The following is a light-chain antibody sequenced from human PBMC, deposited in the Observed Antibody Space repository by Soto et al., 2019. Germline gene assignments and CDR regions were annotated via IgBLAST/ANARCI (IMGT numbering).Light chain of an antibody. J-gene: IGLJ2*01. V-gene: IGLV4-60*03. Sequence: QPVLTQSSSASASLGSSVKLTCTLSSGHSSCIIAWHQQQPGKAPRYLMKLEGSGSYNKGSGVPDRFSGSSSGADRYLTISTLQSEDEADYYCETWDSNTRVFGGGTKLTVL. CDR3: ETWDSNTRV. CDR1: SGHSSCI. CDR2: LEGSGSY.